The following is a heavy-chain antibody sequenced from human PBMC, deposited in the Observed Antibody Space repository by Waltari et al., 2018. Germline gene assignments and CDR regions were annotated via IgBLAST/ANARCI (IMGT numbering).Heavy chain of an antibody. CDR2: ISWNSGSI. CDR3: AKDGGIGGYDAFDI. J-gene: IGHJ3*02. CDR1: GFTFDDYA. V-gene: IGHV3-9*03. Sequence: EVQLVESGGGLVQPGRSLRLSCAASGFTFDDYAMHWVRQAPGKGLEWVSGISWNSGSIGYADSVKGRFTISRDNAKNSLYLQMNSLRAEDMALYYCAKDGGIGGYDAFDIWGQGTMVTVSS. D-gene: IGHD3-16*01.